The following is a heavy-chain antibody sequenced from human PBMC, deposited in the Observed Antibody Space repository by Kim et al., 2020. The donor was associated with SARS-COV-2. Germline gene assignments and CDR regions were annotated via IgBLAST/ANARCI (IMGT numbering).Heavy chain of an antibody. Sequence: SETLSLTCAVYGGSFSAYYWSWIRQPPGKGLEWIGEISHSGSTNYNPSVKSRVTVSIDTSKNQFSLKLSSVIAADTAVYYCARGSTISSWSPYSGYGMDVWGQGTTVTVFS. V-gene: IGHV4-34*01. CDR3: ARGSTISSWSPYSGYGMDV. D-gene: IGHD6-13*01. J-gene: IGHJ6*02. CDR2: ISHSGST. CDR1: GGSFSAYY.